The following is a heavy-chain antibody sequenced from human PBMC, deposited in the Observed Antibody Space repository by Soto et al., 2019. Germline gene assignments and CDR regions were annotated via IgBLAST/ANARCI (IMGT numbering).Heavy chain of an antibody. J-gene: IGHJ4*02. CDR2: IYWDDDK. CDR1: GFSLSTSGVG. Sequence: QITLKESGPTLVKPTQTLTLTCTFSGFSLSTSGVGVGWIRQPPGKALAWLALIYWDDDKRYSPSLKSRLTSHQDPSKNQVVLTITNMEPVDTATYCCAHNYGPCFDHWGQGTLVTVSS. D-gene: IGHD3-10*01. CDR3: AHNYGPCFDH. V-gene: IGHV2-5*02.